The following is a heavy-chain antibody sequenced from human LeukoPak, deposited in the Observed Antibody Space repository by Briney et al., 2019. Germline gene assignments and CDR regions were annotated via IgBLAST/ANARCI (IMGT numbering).Heavy chain of an antibody. V-gene: IGHV3-48*03. Sequence: PGRSLRLSCAAYGFIFTNYEMNWVRQAPGNGLEWLSYIDNDGWTTYYADSVKGRFTITRDDAKSSLYLQMDSLTVEDTAVYYCARDLIGWSLVCGGQGTLVTVSS. CDR2: IDNDGWTT. CDR1: GFIFTNYE. D-gene: IGHD6-6*01. CDR3: ARDLIGWSLVC. J-gene: IGHJ4*02.